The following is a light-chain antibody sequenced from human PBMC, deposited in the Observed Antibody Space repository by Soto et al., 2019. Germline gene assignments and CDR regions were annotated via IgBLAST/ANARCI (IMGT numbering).Light chain of an antibody. CDR2: AAS. J-gene: IGKJ4*01. CDR3: QQSYSTPLT. CDR1: QSISSY. V-gene: IGKV1-39*01. Sequence: DIQMTQSPSSLSASVGDRVTITCRASQSISSYLNWYQQKPGKAPKLLIYAASSLQSGVPSRFSGSGSWTDFTLTISSLQPEDSATYDCQQSYSTPLTFGGGTKVEIK.